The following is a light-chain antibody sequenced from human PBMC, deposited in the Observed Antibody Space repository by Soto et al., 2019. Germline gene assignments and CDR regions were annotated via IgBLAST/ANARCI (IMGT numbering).Light chain of an antibody. CDR3: QQRKT. Sequence: EIVLTQSPGTLSLSPGERATLSCRASQSIRSSYLAWYQQRPGQAPRLLIYAASSRPTGTPDRFSGSGSGTDFTLTISRLEPEDFAVYYCQQRKTFGQGTNLEIK. J-gene: IGKJ2*01. V-gene: IGKV3-20*01. CDR2: AAS. CDR1: QSIRSSY.